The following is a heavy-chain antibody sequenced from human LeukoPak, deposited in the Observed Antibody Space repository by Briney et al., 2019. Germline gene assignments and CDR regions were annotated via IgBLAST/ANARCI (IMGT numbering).Heavy chain of an antibody. Sequence: ASVKVSRKASGYTFTGYYMHWVRQAPGQGLEWMGRINPNSGGTNYAQKFQGRVTMTRDTSISTAYMELSRLRSDDTAVYYCARVWFGELLYDYWGQGTLVTVSS. J-gene: IGHJ4*02. V-gene: IGHV1-2*06. CDR1: GYTFTGYY. D-gene: IGHD3-10*01. CDR2: INPNSGGT. CDR3: ARVWFGELLYDY.